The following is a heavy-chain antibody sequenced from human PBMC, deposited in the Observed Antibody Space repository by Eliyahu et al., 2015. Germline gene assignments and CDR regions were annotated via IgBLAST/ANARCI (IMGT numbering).Heavy chain of an antibody. CDR1: GYTFSDYY. CDR3: ARGRRWLHNGEGAFDI. D-gene: IGHD5-24*01. CDR2: INPNSGGT. V-gene: IGHV1-2*04. J-gene: IGHJ3*02. Sequence: VSCKAAGYTFSDYYMHWVRQVPGQGLEWVGWINPNSGGTNYAQKFQGWVTLTREMSISTVYMEVSRLTSDDTAVYYCARGRRWLHNGEGAFDIWGQGTMVTVSS.